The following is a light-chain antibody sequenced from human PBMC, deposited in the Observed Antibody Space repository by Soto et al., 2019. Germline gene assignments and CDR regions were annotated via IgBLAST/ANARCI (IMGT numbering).Light chain of an antibody. CDR1: QSVFYSPNNKNS. J-gene: IGKJ1*01. CDR2: WAS. CDR3: QQYYRTPPT. V-gene: IGKV4-1*01. Sequence: DIVMTQSPDSLAVSLGERATINCKSSQSVFYSPNNKNSLAWYQQKPGQPPKLFIYWASIRESGVPDRFSGSGSGTDFTLTISSLQAEDVAVYYCQQYYRTPPTFGQGTKVEIK.